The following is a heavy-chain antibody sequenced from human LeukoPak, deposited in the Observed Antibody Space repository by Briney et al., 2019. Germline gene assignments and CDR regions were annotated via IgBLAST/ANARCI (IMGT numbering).Heavy chain of an antibody. CDR2: INAGNGNT. CDR1: GYTFTSYA. D-gene: IGHD6-19*01. V-gene: IGHV1-3*01. CDR3: AREVAGWYYFDY. Sequence: ASVKVSCKASGYTFTSYAMHWVRQAPGQRPEWMGWINAGNGNTKYSQKFQGRVTITRDTSASTAYMELSSLRSEDTAVYFCAREVAGWYYFDYWGQGTLVTVSS. J-gene: IGHJ4*02.